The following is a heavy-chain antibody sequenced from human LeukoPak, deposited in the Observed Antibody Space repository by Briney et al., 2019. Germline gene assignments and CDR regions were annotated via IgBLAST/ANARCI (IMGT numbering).Heavy chain of an antibody. CDR3: AKGRAGYSPEDWFDP. V-gene: IGHV3-66*01. J-gene: IGHJ5*02. D-gene: IGHD4-23*01. Sequence: GGSLRLPCAASGFTVSSNYMAWFRQTPGKGLEWVSVIYSGGKPYYADSVKGRFAISRDDSSNTLYLQMNNLRVEDTAVYYCAKGRAGYSPEDWFDPWGQGTLVIVSS. CDR1: GFTVSSNY. CDR2: IYSGGKP.